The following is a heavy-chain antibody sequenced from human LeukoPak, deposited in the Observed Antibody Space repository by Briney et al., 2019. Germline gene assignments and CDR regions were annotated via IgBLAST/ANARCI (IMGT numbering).Heavy chain of an antibody. CDR3: AKYSGSYFHYFDY. Sequence: QAGGSLRLSCAASGFTFSSYGMHWVRQAPGKGLEWVSAISGSGGSTYYADSVKGRFTISRDNSKNTLYLQMNSLRAEDTAVYYCAKYSGSYFHYFDYWGQGTLVTVSS. J-gene: IGHJ4*02. V-gene: IGHV3-23*01. CDR1: GFTFSSYG. D-gene: IGHD1-26*01. CDR2: ISGSGGST.